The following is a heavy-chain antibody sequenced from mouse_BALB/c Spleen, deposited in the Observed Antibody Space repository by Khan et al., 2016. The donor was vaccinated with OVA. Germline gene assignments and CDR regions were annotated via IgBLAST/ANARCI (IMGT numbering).Heavy chain of an antibody. CDR1: GYTFTDYV. CDR3: ARLFGNYEAY. J-gene: IGHJ3*01. Sequence: VQLQESGPELVKPGASVKMSCKASGYTFTDYVINWVKQRTGEGLEWIGDIYPGSGDTYYNEKFKGKATLTADTSSSTAYMQLSRLTSEDSAVYFCARLFGNYEAYWGQGTLVTVSS. D-gene: IGHD2-1*01. CDR2: IYPGSGDT. V-gene: IGHV1-77*01.